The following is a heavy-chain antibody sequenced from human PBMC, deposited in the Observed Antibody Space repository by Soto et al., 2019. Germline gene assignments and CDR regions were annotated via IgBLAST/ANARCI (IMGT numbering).Heavy chain of an antibody. D-gene: IGHD6-13*01. CDR3: ARAPGKVQQLLYFDY. J-gene: IGHJ4*02. V-gene: IGHV4-34*01. Sequence: SETLSLTCAVYGGSFSGYYWSWIRQPPGKGLEWIGEINHSGSTNYNPSLKSRVTISVDTSKNQFSLKLSSVTAADTAVYYCARAPGKVQQLLYFDYWGQGTLVTVSS. CDR1: GGSFSGYY. CDR2: INHSGST.